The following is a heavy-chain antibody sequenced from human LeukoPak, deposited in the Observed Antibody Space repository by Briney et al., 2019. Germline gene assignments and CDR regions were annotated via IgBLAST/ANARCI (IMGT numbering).Heavy chain of an antibody. D-gene: IGHD2-8*02. J-gene: IGHJ4*02. V-gene: IGHV3-21*01. Sequence: GGSLRLSRAASGFTFSNYNMNWVRQAPGKGLEWVSSISSSSSYIYYADSVKGRFTISRDNTKNSLYLQMNSLRAGDTAVYYCARDSPYGTAGYWGQGTLVTVSS. CDR2: ISSSSSYI. CDR1: GFTFSNYN. CDR3: ARDSPYGTAGY.